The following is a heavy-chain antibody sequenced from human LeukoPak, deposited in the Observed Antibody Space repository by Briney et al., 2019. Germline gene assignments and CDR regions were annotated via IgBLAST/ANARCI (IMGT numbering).Heavy chain of an antibody. V-gene: IGHV3-64D*09. Sequence: GGSLRLSCSASGFTFSSYAMHWVRQAPGKGLEYVSAISSNGGSTYYADSVKGRFTISRDNSKNTLYLQMSSLRAEDTAAYYCVKDGSDFWSGYYPYFDYWGQGTLVTVSS. CDR2: ISSNGGST. J-gene: IGHJ4*02. CDR3: VKDGSDFWSGYYPYFDY. CDR1: GFTFSSYA. D-gene: IGHD3-3*01.